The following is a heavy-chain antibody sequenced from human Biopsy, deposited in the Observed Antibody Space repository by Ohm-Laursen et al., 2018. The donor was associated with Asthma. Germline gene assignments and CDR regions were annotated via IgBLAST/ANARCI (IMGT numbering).Heavy chain of an antibody. J-gene: IGHJ3*01. CDR2: VNTGNGDT. CDR3: ARTYYDFLTGQVKDVFGV. D-gene: IGHD3-9*01. CDR1: GYNFISFA. Sequence: ASVKVSCKASGYNFISFAIHWVRQAPGQRLEWMGWVNTGNGDTKYSQRFQGRVTITRDTSASTAYMELRSLRSKDTATYYCARTYYDFLTGQVKDVFGVWGQGTMVTVSS. V-gene: IGHV1-3*04.